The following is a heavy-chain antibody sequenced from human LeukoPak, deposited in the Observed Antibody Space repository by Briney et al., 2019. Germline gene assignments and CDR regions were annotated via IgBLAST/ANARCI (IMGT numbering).Heavy chain of an antibody. CDR3: ARRLIVGATYDAFDI. Sequence: PSETLSLTCTVSGGSISSGDYYWSWIRQPPGKGLEWIGYIYYSESTNYNPSLKSRVTISVDTSKNQFSLKLSSVTAADTAVFYCARRLIVGATYDAFDIWGQGTMVTVSS. V-gene: IGHV4-61*08. D-gene: IGHD1-26*01. CDR2: IYYSEST. CDR1: GGSISSGDYY. J-gene: IGHJ3*02.